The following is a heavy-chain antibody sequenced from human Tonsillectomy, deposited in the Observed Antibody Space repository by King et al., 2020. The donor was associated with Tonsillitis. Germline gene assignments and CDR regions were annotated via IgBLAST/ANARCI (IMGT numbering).Heavy chain of an antibody. J-gene: IGHJ4*02. CDR1: GFPFTYYG. CDR2: IRYDGSDR. CDR3: GKARLVEMATGIDF. Sequence: VQLVESGGGVVQPGGSLRLSCEASGFPFTYYGIHWVRQAPGKGLEWVTFIRYDGSDRYYADSVKGRFTISKDNSKNTVFLQMHGLRVEDTAVYYCGKARLVEMATGIDFWGQGTLVTVSS. D-gene: IGHD5-24*01. V-gene: IGHV3-30*02.